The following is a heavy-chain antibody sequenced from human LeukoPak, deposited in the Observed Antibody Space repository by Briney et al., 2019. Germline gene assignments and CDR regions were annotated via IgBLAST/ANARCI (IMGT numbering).Heavy chain of an antibody. CDR2: ISGSGGST. CDR3: AREARSGTRYFDY. V-gene: IGHV3-23*01. CDR1: GFTFSSYA. Sequence: GGSLRLSCAASGFTFSSYAMSWVRQAPGKGLEWVSAISGSGGSTYYADSVKGRFTISRDNAKNSLYLQMNSLRAEDTAVYYCAREARSGTRYFDYWGQGTLVTVSS. D-gene: IGHD1-14*01. J-gene: IGHJ4*02.